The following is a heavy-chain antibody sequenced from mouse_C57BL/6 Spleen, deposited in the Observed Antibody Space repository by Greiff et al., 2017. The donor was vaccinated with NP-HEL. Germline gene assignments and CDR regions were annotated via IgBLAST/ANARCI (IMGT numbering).Heavy chain of an antibody. V-gene: IGHV1-55*01. J-gene: IGHJ1*03. CDR3: ERSRVWSTVVATSYWYFDV. CDR2: IYPGSGST. CDR1: GYTFTSYW. Sequence: QVQLQQPGAELVKPGASVKLSCKASGYTFTSYWITWVKQRPGQGLEWIGDIYPGSGSTNYNEKFKSKATLTVDTASSTAYMQLSSLTSEESAVYYCERSRVWSTVVATSYWYFDVWGTGTTVTVSS. D-gene: IGHD1-1*01.